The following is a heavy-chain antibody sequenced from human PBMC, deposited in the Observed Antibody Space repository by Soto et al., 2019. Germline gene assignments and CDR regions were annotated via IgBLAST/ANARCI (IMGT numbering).Heavy chain of an antibody. CDR1: GGTFSSYS. J-gene: IGHJ3*02. D-gene: IGHD3-22*01. Sequence: ASVKVSCKASGGTFSSYSFSWVRQAPGQGLEWMGGIIPIFGTANYAQKFQGRVTITADKSTSTAYMELSSLRSEDTAVYYCARDLLTDYYDSSGPQTSAFDIWGQGTMVTVSS. CDR2: IIPIFGTA. V-gene: IGHV1-69*06. CDR3: ARDLLTDYYDSSGPQTSAFDI.